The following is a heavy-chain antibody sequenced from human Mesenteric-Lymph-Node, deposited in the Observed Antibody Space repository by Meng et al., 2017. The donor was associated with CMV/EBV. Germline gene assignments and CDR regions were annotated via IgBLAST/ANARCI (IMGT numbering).Heavy chain of an antibody. CDR2: INHSGST. CDR1: GFSFSSHG. V-gene: IGHV4-34*01. CDR3: ARVDQPWDYVMDV. Sequence: ESLKISCAASGFSFSSHGVYRVRQTPGKGLEWIGEINHSGSTNYNPSLKSRVTISVDKSKNQFSLKLSSVTAADTAVYYCARVDQPWDYVMDVWGQGTTVTVSS. D-gene: IGHD2-2*01. J-gene: IGHJ6*02.